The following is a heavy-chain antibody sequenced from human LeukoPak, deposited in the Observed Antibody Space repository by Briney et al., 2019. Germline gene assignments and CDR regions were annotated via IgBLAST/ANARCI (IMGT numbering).Heavy chain of an antibody. CDR1: GFTFSDYY. Sequence: GGSLRLSCAASGFTFSDYYMSWIRQAPGKGLEWVSYISSSGSTIYYADSVKGRFTISRDNAKNSLYLQMDSLRAEDTAVYYCATTQWELLYRFDYWGRGTLVTVSS. J-gene: IGHJ4*02. CDR2: ISSSGSTI. CDR3: ATTQWELLYRFDY. V-gene: IGHV3-11*01. D-gene: IGHD1-26*01.